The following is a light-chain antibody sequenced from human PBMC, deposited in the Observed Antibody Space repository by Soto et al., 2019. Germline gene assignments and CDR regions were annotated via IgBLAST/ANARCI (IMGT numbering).Light chain of an antibody. CDR3: QFYSSSPST. CDR2: GAS. Sequence: DMQLTQSPCTLSLSAGERVTLACGASQTVNNYLNWYQQRPGKAPKLLIYGASSLHSGIPYRFSGSGSGTDFTFIISSLQPEDSATYYCQFYSSSPSTFGQGTRLENK. CDR1: QTVNNY. V-gene: IGKV1-39*01. J-gene: IGKJ5*01.